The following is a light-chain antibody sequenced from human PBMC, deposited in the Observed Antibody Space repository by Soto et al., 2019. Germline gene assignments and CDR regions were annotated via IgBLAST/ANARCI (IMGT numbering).Light chain of an antibody. CDR2: GAS. Sequence: IVLTQSPGTLSLSPGERVTLSCRASQSVTTRLAWYQHKPGQAPTLLMSGASNRASGVPVRFSGSGSGTDFTLTITRLEPEDFALYYCQQDGGSPITVGRGTRLEI. CDR1: QSVTTR. CDR3: QQDGGSPIT. J-gene: IGKJ5*01. V-gene: IGKV3-20*01.